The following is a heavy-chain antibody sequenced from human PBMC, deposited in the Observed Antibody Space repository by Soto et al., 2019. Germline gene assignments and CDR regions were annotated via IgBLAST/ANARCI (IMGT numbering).Heavy chain of an antibody. J-gene: IGHJ6*02. CDR1: GFTFSSYC. CDR3: ARDNGLELPYYYYGMDV. V-gene: IGHV3-33*01. D-gene: IGHD1-7*01. CDR2: IWYDGSNK. Sequence: GGSLILSCAASGFTFSSYCMHWVRQAPGKGLEWVAVIWYDGSNKYYADSVKGRFTISRDNSKNTLYLQMNSLRAEDTAVYYCARDNGLELPYYYYGMDVWGQGTTVTVSS.